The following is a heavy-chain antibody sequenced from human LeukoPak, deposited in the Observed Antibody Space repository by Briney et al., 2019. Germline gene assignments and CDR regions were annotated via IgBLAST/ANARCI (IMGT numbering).Heavy chain of an antibody. J-gene: IGHJ6*02. CDR3: AREKGDILTGYQNYYYYGMDV. D-gene: IGHD3-9*01. CDR2: ISLSGGST. V-gene: IGHV3-23*01. CDR1: GFTFSDYA. Sequence: GGSLRLSCAASGFTFSDYAMTWVRQAPGKGLEWVSSISLSGGSTYYADSVKGRFTISRDNAKNSLYLQMNSLRDEDTAVYYCAREKGDILTGYQNYYYYGMDVWGQGTTVTVSS.